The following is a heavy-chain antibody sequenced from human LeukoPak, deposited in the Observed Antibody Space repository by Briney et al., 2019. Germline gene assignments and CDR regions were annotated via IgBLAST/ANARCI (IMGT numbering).Heavy chain of an antibody. CDR2: IIPIFGTA. CDR1: GGTFSSYA. D-gene: IGHD2-15*01. CDR3: AKVVAADEFDY. Sequence: ASVKVSCKASGGTFSSYAISWVRQAPGQGLEWMGGIIPIFGTANYAQKFQGRVTMTRNTSISTAYMELSSLRSEDTAVYYCAKVVAADEFDYWGQGTLVTVSS. V-gene: IGHV1-69*05. J-gene: IGHJ4*02.